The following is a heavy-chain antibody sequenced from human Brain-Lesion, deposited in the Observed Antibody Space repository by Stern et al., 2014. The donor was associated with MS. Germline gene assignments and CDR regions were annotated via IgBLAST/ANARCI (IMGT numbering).Heavy chain of an antibody. CDR1: GGSISSSNW. CDR2: SDHSGST. J-gene: IGHJ4*02. CDR3: ARFPASRPHVFDS. V-gene: IGHV4-4*02. Sequence: QLQLQESGPGLVKPSGTLSLTCAVSGGSISSSNWWSWVRQSPGKGLEWIGESDHSGSTIYNPSLKRRGTVSVDKSQKRFSLIWRSLTAADTAVYFCARFPASRPHVFDSWGQGTLVTVSS. D-gene: IGHD6-13*01.